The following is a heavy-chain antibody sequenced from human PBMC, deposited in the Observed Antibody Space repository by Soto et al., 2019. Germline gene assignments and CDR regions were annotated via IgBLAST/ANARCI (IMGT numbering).Heavy chain of an antibody. V-gene: IGHV3-30*18. D-gene: IGHD2-21*02. J-gene: IGHJ4*02. CDR3: AKDVAPYCGGDCYLDY. CDR2: ISYDGSNK. CDR1: GFTFSSYG. Sequence: SLRLSCAASGFTFSSYGMHWDRQAPGKGLEWVAVISYDGSNKYYADSVKGRFTISRDNSKNTLYLQMNSLRAEDTAVYYCAKDVAPYCGGDCYLDYWGQGTLVTVSS.